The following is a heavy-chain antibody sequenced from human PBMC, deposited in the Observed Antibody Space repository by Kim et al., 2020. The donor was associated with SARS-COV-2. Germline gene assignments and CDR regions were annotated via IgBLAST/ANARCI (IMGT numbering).Heavy chain of an antibody. CDR1: GGSISSSSYY. Sequence: SETLSLTCTVSGGSISSSSYYWGWIRQPPGKGLEWIGSIYYSGSTYYNPSLKSRVTISVDTSKNQFSLKLSSVTAADTAVYYCARDTDCTNGVCYLGYYFDYWGQGTLVTVSS. CDR3: ARDTDCTNGVCYLGYYFDY. J-gene: IGHJ4*02. V-gene: IGHV4-39*07. CDR2: IYYSGST. D-gene: IGHD2-8*01.